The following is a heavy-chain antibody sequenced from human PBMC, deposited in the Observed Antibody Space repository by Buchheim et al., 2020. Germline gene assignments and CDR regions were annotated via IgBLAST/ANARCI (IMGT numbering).Heavy chain of an antibody. D-gene: IGHD3-3*01. J-gene: IGHJ6*02. V-gene: IGHV3-7*01. CDR1: GFTFSSYW. CDR2: ITQDGSEK. CDR3: ARDYDFWSGYYYGMDV. Sequence: EVQLVESGGGLVQPGGSLRLSCAASGFTFSSYWMSWVRQAPGKGLEWVANITQDGSEKYYVDSVKGRFTISRDNAKNSLYLQMNSLEAEDTAVYYCARDYDFWSGYYYGMDVWGQGTT.